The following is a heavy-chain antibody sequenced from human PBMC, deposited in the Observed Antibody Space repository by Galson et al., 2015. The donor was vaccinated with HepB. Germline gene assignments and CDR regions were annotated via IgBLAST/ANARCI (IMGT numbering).Heavy chain of an antibody. CDR3: TTDRNAPITMVRGVYYYYGMVV. J-gene: IGHJ6*02. D-gene: IGHD3-10*01. V-gene: IGHV3-15*01. CDR2: IKSKTDGGTT. CDR1: GFTFSSYA. Sequence: SLRLSCAASGFTFSSYAMSWVRQAPGEGLEWVGRIKSKTDGGTTDYAAPVKGRFTISRDDSKNTLYLQMNSLKTEDTAVYYCTTDRNAPITMVRGVYYYYGMVVWGQGTTVTVSS.